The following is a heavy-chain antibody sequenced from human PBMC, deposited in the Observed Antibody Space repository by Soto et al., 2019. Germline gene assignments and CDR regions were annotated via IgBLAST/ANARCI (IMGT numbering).Heavy chain of an antibody. CDR3: ARDLQAGTDNVNWFAP. J-gene: IGHJ5*02. V-gene: IGHV3-30*14. CDR1: GFSISRSA. Sequence: QVQLVESGGGVVQPGRSLRLSCAASGFSISRSAMHWVRQAPGKGLEWVAVIAYDGSNRWYADSVKGRFTISRYNSKNTVYCQMSSLRGEDTALYFWARDLQAGTDNVNWFAPWGQGTLVTVSS. D-gene: IGHD1-1*01. CDR2: IAYDGSNR.